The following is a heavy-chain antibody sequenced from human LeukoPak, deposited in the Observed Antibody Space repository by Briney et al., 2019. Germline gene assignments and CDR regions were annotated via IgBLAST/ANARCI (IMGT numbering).Heavy chain of an antibody. CDR2: IYYSGST. J-gene: IGHJ6*03. V-gene: IGHV4-30-4*08. D-gene: IGHD2-2*01. CDR1: GGSINTDDYF. CDR3: ARAPSTNYYYYYMDV. Sequence: SETLSLTCTVSGGSINTDDYFWTWIRQPPRKGLEWIGYIYYSGSTYYNPSLKSRLTISVDTSKNHFYLKLRSVTAADTAVYYCARAPSTNYYYYYMDVWGKGTTVTVSS.